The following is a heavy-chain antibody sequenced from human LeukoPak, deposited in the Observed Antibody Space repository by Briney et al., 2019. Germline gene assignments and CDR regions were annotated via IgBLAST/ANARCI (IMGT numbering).Heavy chain of an antibody. CDR3: ARDSIYYYDSSGYYSFDY. CDR2: IIPIFGTA. V-gene: IGHV1-69*13. J-gene: IGHJ4*02. Sequence: SVTVSCKASGGTFSSYAISWVRQAPGQGLEWMGGIIPIFGTANYAQKFQGRVTITADESTSTAYMELSSLRSEDTAVYYCARDSIYYYDSSGYYSFDYWGQGTLVTVSS. D-gene: IGHD3-22*01. CDR1: GGTFSSYA.